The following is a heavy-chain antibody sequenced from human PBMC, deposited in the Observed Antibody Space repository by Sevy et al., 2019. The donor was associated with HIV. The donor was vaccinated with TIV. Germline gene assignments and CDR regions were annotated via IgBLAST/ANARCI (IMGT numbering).Heavy chain of an antibody. V-gene: IGHV3-23*01. J-gene: IGHJ4*02. Sequence: GGSLRLSCAASGFTFISFAMTWVRQAPGKGLGWVSTIGGSGGSTYYADSVKGRFTISRDNSKNTLYLQMNSLRAEDTAVYYCAKDAEWEQDRAYNFDYWGQGTLVTVSS. CDR2: IGGSGGST. CDR1: GFTFISFA. CDR3: AKDAEWEQDRAYNFDY. D-gene: IGHD1-26*01.